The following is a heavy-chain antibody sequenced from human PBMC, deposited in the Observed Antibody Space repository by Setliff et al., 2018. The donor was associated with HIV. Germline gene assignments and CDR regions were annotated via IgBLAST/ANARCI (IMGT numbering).Heavy chain of an antibody. J-gene: IGHJ4*02. CDR2: INVGKGNT. D-gene: IGHD2-8*02. V-gene: IGHV1-3*03. Sequence: GASVKVSCKASGYTFTTYAIHWVRQAPGQSLEWMGWINVGKGNTKYSQDLQGRITINWDTSASTAYLELRSLRSEDTAVYYCARGALLAVFDFDHWGQGTMVTVS. CDR1: GYTFTTYA. CDR3: ARGALLAVFDFDH.